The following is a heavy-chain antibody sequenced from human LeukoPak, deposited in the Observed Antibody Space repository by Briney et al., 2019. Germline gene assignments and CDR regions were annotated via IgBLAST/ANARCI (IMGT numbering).Heavy chain of an antibody. CDR2: IYYSGST. CDR3: ASRTGYCSSTSCYSFDS. J-gene: IGHJ4*02. V-gene: IGHV4-59*01. D-gene: IGHD2-2*02. Sequence: SETLSLTCTVSGGSISSYYWSWIRQPPGKGLEWIGYIYYSGSTNYNPSLKSRVTISVDTSKNQFSLKLSSVTAADTAVYYCASRTGYCSSTSCYSFDSWGQGTLVTVSS. CDR1: GGSISSYY.